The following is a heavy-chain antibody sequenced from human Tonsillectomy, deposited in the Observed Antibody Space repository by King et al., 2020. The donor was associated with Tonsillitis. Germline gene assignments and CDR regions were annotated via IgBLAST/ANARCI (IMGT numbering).Heavy chain of an antibody. J-gene: IGHJ3*02. CDR3: ARHYGRITIVRGVIIAVMDAFYI. CDR2: IYYSGST. Sequence: QLQESGPGLVKPSETLSLTCTVSGGSISSSSYYWGWIRQPPGKGLEWIGSIYYSGSTYYNPSLKSRVTISVDTSKNQFSLKLSSVTAADTAVYYCARHYGRITIVRGVIIAVMDAFYIWGQGTMVTVSS. V-gene: IGHV4-39*07. D-gene: IGHD3-10*01. CDR1: GGSISSSSYY.